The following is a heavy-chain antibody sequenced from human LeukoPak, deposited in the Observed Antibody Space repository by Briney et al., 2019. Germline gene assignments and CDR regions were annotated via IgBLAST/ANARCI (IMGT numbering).Heavy chain of an antibody. CDR2: INPNSGGT. CDR3: ARAATIFGDNWFDP. Sequence: ASVKVSCKASGYTFTGYYMHWVRQAPGQGLEWMGWINPNSGGTNYAQKFQGRVTMTRDTSISTAYMELSRLRSDDTAVYYCARAATIFGDNWFDPWGQGTLVTVSS. CDR1: GYTFTGYY. V-gene: IGHV1-2*02. D-gene: IGHD3-3*01. J-gene: IGHJ5*02.